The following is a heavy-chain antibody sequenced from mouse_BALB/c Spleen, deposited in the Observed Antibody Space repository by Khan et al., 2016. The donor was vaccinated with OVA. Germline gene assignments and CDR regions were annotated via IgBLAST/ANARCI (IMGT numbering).Heavy chain of an antibody. V-gene: IGHV2-9*02. Sequence: QMQLVESGPGLVAPSQSLSITCTVSGFSLTSYGVHWVRQPPGKGLEWLGVICAGGSTNYNSALMSRTSISKDNSKSQVFLKMNMLQTDDTARYYCARLKELWGQGTTLTVSS. CDR3: ARLKEL. CDR1: GFSLTSYG. J-gene: IGHJ2*01. CDR2: ICAGGST.